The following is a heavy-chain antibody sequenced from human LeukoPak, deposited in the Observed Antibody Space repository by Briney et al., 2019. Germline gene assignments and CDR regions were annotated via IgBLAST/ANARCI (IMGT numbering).Heavy chain of an antibody. Sequence: TSGGSLRLSCATSGFTFSSYSMNWIRQAPGKGLEWVSSISCSGTNIYYADSVEGRFTISRDNAKNSLYLEMNNLRAEDTAVYYCARDYASGSRSPGFHWGQGTPVTVSP. J-gene: IGHJ4*02. CDR3: ARDYASGSRSPGFH. CDR2: ISCSGTNI. V-gene: IGHV3-21*01. D-gene: IGHD3-10*01. CDR1: GFTFSSYS.